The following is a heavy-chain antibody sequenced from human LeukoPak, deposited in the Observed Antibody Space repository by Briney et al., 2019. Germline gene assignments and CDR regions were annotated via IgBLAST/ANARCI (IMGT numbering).Heavy chain of an antibody. J-gene: IGHJ4*02. Sequence: PSETLSLTCTVSGGSISSYYWSWIRQPPGKGLEWIGYIYYSGSTNYNPSLKSRVTISVDTSKNQFSLKLSSVTAADTAVYYCARDRTSGYDTIFDYWGQGTLVTVSS. CDR3: ARDRTSGYDTIFDY. CDR2: IYYSGST. CDR1: GGSISSYY. V-gene: IGHV4-59*01. D-gene: IGHD5-12*01.